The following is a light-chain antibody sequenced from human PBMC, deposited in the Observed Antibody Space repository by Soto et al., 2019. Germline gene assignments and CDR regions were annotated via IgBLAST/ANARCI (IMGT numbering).Light chain of an antibody. CDR1: QGIAKY. CDR2: HAS. Sequence: TQMTQSPSSLSASVGDRVTITCQASQGIAKYLHWYQQKPGKAPKLLIYHASNLQTGVPSRFSGSGSGTDFTFTISSLQPEDIATYYCQQSDNLPLTFGGGTKVDIK. CDR3: QQSDNLPLT. V-gene: IGKV1-33*01. J-gene: IGKJ4*01.